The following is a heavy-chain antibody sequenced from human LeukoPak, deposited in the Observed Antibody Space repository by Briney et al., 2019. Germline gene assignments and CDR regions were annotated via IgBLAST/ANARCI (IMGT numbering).Heavy chain of an antibody. Sequence: PGGSLRLSCAASGFTFSSYSMNWVRQAPGKGLEWVSSISSSSSYIYYADSVKGRFTISRDNAKNSLYLQMNSLRAEDTAVYYCARLQNLWFGELLHDAFDIWGQGTMVTVSS. D-gene: IGHD3-10*01. CDR2: ISSSSSYI. J-gene: IGHJ3*02. V-gene: IGHV3-21*01. CDR1: GFTFSSYS. CDR3: ARLQNLWFGELLHDAFDI.